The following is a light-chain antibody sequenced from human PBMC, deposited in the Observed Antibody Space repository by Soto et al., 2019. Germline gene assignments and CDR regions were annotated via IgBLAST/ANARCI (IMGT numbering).Light chain of an antibody. CDR2: DAS. CDR1: QSISSW. V-gene: IGKV1-5*01. CDR3: QQYNSYLWT. Sequence: DIQMTHSPSTLSASVVYRVTITFRASQSISSWLAWYQQRPGKAPKLLIYDASSLESGVPSRFSGSGSGTEFTLTISSLQPDDFATYYCQQYNSYLWTFGQGTKVDIK. J-gene: IGKJ1*01.